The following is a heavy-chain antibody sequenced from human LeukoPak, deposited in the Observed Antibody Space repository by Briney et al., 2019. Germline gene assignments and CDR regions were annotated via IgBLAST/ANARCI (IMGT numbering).Heavy chain of an antibody. CDR1: GFTFSDYD. CDR3: ARGGNPFDY. V-gene: IGHV3-11*04. Sequence: GGSLRLSCAASGFTFSDYDMSWIRQAPGKGLEWVSYISSGGSTIYYADSVTGRFTISRDNAKNSLYLQMSSLRAEDTAVYYCARGGNPFDYWGQGTLVTVSS. J-gene: IGHJ4*02. D-gene: IGHD4-23*01. CDR2: ISSGGSTI.